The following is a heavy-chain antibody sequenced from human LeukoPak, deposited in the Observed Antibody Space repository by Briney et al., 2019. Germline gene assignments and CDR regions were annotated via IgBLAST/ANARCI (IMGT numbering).Heavy chain of an antibody. CDR3: ARVTTGGYYNC. CDR2: IHTSGST. CDR1: GGSISIGSYY. Sequence: SQTLSLTCTVSGGSISIGSYYWSWIRQPAGKGLEWIGRIHTSGSTNYNPSLKSRVTISVDTSKNQFSLKLSSVTAADTAVYYCARVTTGGYYNCWGQGTLVTVSS. D-gene: IGHD3-22*01. V-gene: IGHV4-61*02. J-gene: IGHJ4*02.